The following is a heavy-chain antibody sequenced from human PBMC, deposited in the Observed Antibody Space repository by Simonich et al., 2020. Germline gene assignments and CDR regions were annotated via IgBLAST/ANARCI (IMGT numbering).Heavy chain of an antibody. CDR1: GYTFTSYG. V-gene: IGHV1-18*01. Sequence: QVQLVQSGAEVKKPGASVKVSCKASGYTFTSYGISWVRQAPGQGLEWMGLIGANNGNTNYAQKLQGRVTRTTDTSTGTAYMELRSLRSDDTAVYYCARASRGTWWYYYFDYWGQGTLVTVSS. CDR2: IGANNGNT. J-gene: IGHJ4*02. D-gene: IGHD2-15*01. CDR3: ARASRGTWWYYYFDY.